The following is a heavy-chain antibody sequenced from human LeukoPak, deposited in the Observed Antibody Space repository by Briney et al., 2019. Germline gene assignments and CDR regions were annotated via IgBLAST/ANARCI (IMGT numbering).Heavy chain of an antibody. Sequence: ASVKVSCKASGYTFTSYAMNWVRQAPGQGLEWMGWINTNTGNPTYAQGFTGRFVFSLDTSVSTAYLQISSLKAEDTAVYYCARAEYDFWSGYSNWFDPWGQGTLVTVSS. CDR1: GYTFTSYA. CDR2: INTNTGNP. CDR3: ARAEYDFWSGYSNWFDP. V-gene: IGHV7-4-1*02. D-gene: IGHD3-3*01. J-gene: IGHJ5*02.